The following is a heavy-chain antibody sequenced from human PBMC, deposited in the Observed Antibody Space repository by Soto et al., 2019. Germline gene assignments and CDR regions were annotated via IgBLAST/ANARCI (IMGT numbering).Heavy chain of an antibody. CDR3: ARGKLPRGAHHDWFGP. CDR1: GYTFSSYA. CDR2: ISAYTGNT. J-gene: IGHJ5*02. V-gene: IGHV1-18*01. Sequence: QVQLVQSGAEVKKPGASVKVSCKASGYTFSSYAIIWVRQAPGQGLEWMGWISAYTGNTNYAQTLQGRVTLTTDTSTSTAYMELRSLRSNDTAVYYCARGKLPRGAHHDWFGPWGQGTLVTVSS. D-gene: IGHD3-10*01.